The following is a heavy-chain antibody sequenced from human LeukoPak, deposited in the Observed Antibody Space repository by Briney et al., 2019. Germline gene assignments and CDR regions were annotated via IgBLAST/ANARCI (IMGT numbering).Heavy chain of an antibody. CDR1: GFTFSSYS. CDR2: ISSSGSTI. D-gene: IGHD3-3*01. V-gene: IGHV3-48*04. CDR3: GRHGDYYYYMDV. Sequence: GGSLRLSCAASGFTFSSYSMNWVRQAPGKGLEWVSYISSSGSTIYYADSVKGRFTISRDNAKNTLYLQMNSLRAEDTAVYYCGRHGDYYYYMDVWGKGTTVTISS. J-gene: IGHJ6*03.